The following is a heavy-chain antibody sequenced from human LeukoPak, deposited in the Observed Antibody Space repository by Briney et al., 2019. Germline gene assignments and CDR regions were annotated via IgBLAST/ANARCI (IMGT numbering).Heavy chain of an antibody. Sequence: GGSLRLSCAASGFTFSSYWMNWARQAPGKGLEWVASINHNGNVNYYVDSVKGRFTISRDNAKNTLYLQMNSLRAEDTAVYYCARGPVVPNHSYYDFWSGYNLYYYYGMDVWGQGTTVTVSS. J-gene: IGHJ6*02. CDR3: ARGPVVPNHSYYDFWSGYNLYYYYGMDV. CDR2: INHNGNVN. CDR1: GFTFSSYW. V-gene: IGHV3-7*01. D-gene: IGHD3-3*01.